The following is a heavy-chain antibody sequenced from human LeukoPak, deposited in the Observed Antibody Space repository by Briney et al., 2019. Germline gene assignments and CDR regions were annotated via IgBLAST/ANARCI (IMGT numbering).Heavy chain of an antibody. CDR2: IRSKANSYAT. Sequence: GGSLRLSCAASGFTFSGSAMHWVRQAYGKGLEWVGRIRSKANSYATAYAASVKGRFTISRDDSKNTAYLQMNSLKTEDTAVYYCTGSYYDFWSGYYFDYWGQGTLVTVSS. D-gene: IGHD3-3*01. V-gene: IGHV3-73*01. J-gene: IGHJ4*02. CDR1: GFTFSGSA. CDR3: TGSYYDFWSGYYFDY.